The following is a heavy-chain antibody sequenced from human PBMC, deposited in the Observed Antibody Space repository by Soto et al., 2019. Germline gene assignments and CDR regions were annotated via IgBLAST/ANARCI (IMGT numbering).Heavy chain of an antibody. CDR1: GFSLTTSGMT. Sequence: VSGPTLVNPTQTLTLTCTVSGFSLTTSGMTLGWIRQPPGKAPEWLALGYQYSPSLKSRLTITKDTSKNQVVLTVSNMDPVDTATYYCTLRQDSSRRPIYWGQGILVTVSS. V-gene: IGHV2-5*01. J-gene: IGHJ4*02. CDR2: GY. CDR3: TLRQDSSRRPIY. D-gene: IGHD6-13*01.